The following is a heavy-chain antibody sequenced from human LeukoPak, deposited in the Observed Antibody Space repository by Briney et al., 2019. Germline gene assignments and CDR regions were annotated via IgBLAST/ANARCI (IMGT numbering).Heavy chain of an antibody. CDR1: GGTFSTYA. CDR2: IIPILGST. V-gene: IGHV1-69*04. Sequence: SVKVSCKASGGTFSTYAISWVRQAPGQGLEWMGRIIPILGSTTYAQNFQGRVTVTADRSTTTAYMELSSLKSDDTAVYYCARGRGAGRPYYFDYWGQGTLVTVSS. D-gene: IGHD1-26*01. CDR3: ARGRGAGRPYYFDY. J-gene: IGHJ4*02.